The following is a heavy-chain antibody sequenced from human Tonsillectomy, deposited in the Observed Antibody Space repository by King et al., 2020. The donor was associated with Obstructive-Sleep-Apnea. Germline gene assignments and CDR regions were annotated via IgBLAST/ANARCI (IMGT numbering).Heavy chain of an antibody. CDR1: GFTFSSYA. V-gene: IGHV3-23*04. CDR2: ISGVGSST. J-gene: IGHJ2*01. CDR3: AKIRTYWYFDL. Sequence: VQLVESGGGLVQPGGSLRLSCAASGFTFSSYAMSWVRQAPGKGLEWVSAISGVGSSTYYGDSVKGRFTITRYNSKNTLYLQMNSLRAEDTALYYCAKIRTYWYFDLWGRGTLVTVSS.